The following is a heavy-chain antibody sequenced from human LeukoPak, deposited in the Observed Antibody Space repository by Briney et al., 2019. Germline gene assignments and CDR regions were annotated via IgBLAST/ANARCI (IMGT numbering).Heavy chain of an antibody. D-gene: IGHD6-19*01. CDR1: GGSISSYY. CDR2: ISYSGST. J-gene: IGHJ4*02. V-gene: IGHV4-59*01. Sequence: SATLSLTRTVAGGSISSYYWSSVRQHPGKGLEWIGYISYSGSTTYNPSLKSRVTISVDTSKNQFSLKLSSVTAADTAVYYCARHNGRPIGLAGGFDYWGQGSLVTVSS. CDR3: ARHNGRPIGLAGGFDY.